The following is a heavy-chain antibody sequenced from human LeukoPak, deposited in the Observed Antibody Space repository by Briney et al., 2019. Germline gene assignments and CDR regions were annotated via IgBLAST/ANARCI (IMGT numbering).Heavy chain of an antibody. CDR3: AKDGYGLLNWYFDL. Sequence: RPGRSLRLSCAASGFTFYDYAMHWVRQAPGKGLEWVSGISWNSGSIGYADSVKGRFTISRDNAKNSLYLQMNSLRAEDTALYYCAKDGYGLLNWYFDLWGRGTLVTVSS. J-gene: IGHJ2*01. CDR2: ISWNSGSI. D-gene: IGHD4-17*01. CDR1: GFTFYDYA. V-gene: IGHV3-9*01.